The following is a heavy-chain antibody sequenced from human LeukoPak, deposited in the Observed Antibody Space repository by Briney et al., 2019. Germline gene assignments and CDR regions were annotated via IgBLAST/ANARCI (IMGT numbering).Heavy chain of an antibody. J-gene: IGHJ6*03. CDR2: MNPNSGNT. D-gene: IGHD3-9*01. CDR1: GYTFTGYY. CDR3: ARGPFTYYDILTGSYYYYYYMDV. Sequence: ASVKVSCKASGYTFTGYYMHWVRQAPGQGLEWMGWMNPNSGNTGYAQKFQGRVTMTRNTSISTAYMELSSLRSEDTAVYYCARGPFTYYDILTGSYYYYYYMDVWGKGTTVTISS. V-gene: IGHV1-8*02.